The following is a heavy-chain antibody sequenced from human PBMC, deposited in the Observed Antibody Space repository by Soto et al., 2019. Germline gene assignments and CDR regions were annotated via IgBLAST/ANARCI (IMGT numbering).Heavy chain of an antibody. CDR2: IWYDGSNK. V-gene: IGHV3-33*01. D-gene: IGHD3-3*01. CDR3: ARDAGPIFGVDRYGMDV. J-gene: IGHJ6*02. CDR1: RFAFNSHG. Sequence: QVQLVESGGGVVQPGRSLGLSCAASRFAFNSHGMHWVRQAPGKGLEWVAVIWYDGSNKYYADSVKGRFTISRDNAQNTLYLQMNSLRADDTAVYYCARDAGPIFGVDRYGMDVWGQGTTVTVSS.